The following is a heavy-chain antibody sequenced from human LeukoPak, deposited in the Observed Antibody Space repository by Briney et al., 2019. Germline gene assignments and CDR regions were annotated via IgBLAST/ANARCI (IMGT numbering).Heavy chain of an antibody. CDR1: GGSISSGGYY. D-gene: IGHD3-22*01. V-gene: IGHV4-31*03. CDR2: IYYSGST. CDR3: ARVPLDSSGYYPNWFDP. J-gene: IGHJ5*02. Sequence: SETLSLTCTVSGGSISSGGYYWSWIRQHPGKGLEWIGYIYYSGSTYYNPSLKSRVTISVDTSKNQFSLKLSSMTAADTAVYYCARVPLDSSGYYPNWFDPWGQGTLVTVSS.